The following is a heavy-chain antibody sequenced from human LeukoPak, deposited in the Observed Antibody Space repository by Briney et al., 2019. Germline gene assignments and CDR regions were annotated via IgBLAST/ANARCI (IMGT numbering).Heavy chain of an antibody. J-gene: IGHJ4*02. CDR2: ISGSSSYI. Sequence: GGSLTLSCAPSGFTFSSYSMNWVRQAPGKGLEWVSCISGSSSYIYYADSVKGRFTISRDNAKNSLSLQMNGLRAEDTAVYYCAIRIQAFDYWGQGTLVTVSS. V-gene: IGHV3-21*01. CDR3: AIRIQAFDY. CDR1: GFTFSSYS.